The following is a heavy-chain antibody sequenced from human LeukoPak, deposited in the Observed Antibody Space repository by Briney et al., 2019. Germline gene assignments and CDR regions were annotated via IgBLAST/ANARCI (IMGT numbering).Heavy chain of an antibody. Sequence: SVKVSCKASGGTFSSYAISWVRQAPGQGLEWMGRIIPTFGTANYAQKFQGRVTITTDESTSTAYMELSSLRSEDTAVYYCAREVPSQWLVDYWGQGTLVTVSS. CDR3: AREVPSQWLVDY. D-gene: IGHD6-19*01. CDR1: GGTFSSYA. J-gene: IGHJ4*02. CDR2: IIPTFGTA. V-gene: IGHV1-69*05.